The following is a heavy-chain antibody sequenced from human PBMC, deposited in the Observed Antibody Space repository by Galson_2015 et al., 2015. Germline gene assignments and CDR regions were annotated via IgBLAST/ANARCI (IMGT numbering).Heavy chain of an antibody. CDR2: IRSKANSYAT. CDR1: GFTFSGSA. J-gene: IGHJ4*02. D-gene: IGHD3-10*01. CDR3: TISGVEEITMVRGSKSREGKKQKGVDY. Sequence: SLRLSCAASGFTFSGSAMHWVRQASGKGLEWVGRIRSKANSYATAYAASVKGRFTISRDDSKNTAYLQMNSLKTEDTAVYYCTISGVEEITMVRGSKSREGKKQKGVDYWGQGTLVTVSS. V-gene: IGHV3-73*01.